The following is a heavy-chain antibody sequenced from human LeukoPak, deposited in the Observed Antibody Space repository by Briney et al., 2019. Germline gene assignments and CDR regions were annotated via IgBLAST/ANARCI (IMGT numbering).Heavy chain of an antibody. Sequence: GGSLRLSCAASGFTFSNYNMNWVRQTPGKGLEWVSSITSSSMYIYYADSVKGRFTISRDNAKNSLSLQMNSLRAEDTAVYYCARDYSSSWTPKYFQHWGPGTLVTVSS. J-gene: IGHJ1*01. CDR3: ARDYSSSWTPKYFQH. CDR1: GFTFSNYN. V-gene: IGHV3-21*01. D-gene: IGHD6-13*01. CDR2: ITSSSMYI.